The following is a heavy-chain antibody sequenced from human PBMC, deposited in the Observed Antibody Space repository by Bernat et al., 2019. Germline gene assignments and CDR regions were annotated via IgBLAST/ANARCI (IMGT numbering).Heavy chain of an antibody. CDR3: ARGYCSSTSCYATLDY. J-gene: IGHJ4*02. CDR2: IWYDGSNK. D-gene: IGHD2-2*01. V-gene: IGHV3-33*08. CDR1: GFTFSSYA. Sequence: QVQLVESGGGVVQPGRSLRLSCAASGFTFSSYAMHWVRQAPGKGLEWVAVIWYDGSNKYYADSVKGRFTISRDNSKNTLYLQMNSLRAEDTAVYYCARGYCSSTSCYATLDYWGQGTLVTVSS.